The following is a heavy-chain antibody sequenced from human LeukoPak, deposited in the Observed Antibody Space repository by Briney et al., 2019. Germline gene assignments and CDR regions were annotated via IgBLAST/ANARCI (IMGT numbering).Heavy chain of an antibody. CDR3: ARHDYYDSSGYYYPSYYFDY. V-gene: IGHV5-51*01. CDR2: IYPGDSDT. CDR1: GYSFTSYW. D-gene: IGHD3-22*01. J-gene: IGHJ4*02. Sequence: GAALKISCKGSGYSFTSYWIGWVRPMPGKGLGWMGIIYPGDSDTRYSPSFQGQVTISADKSISTAYLQWSSLKASDTAMYYCARHDYYDSSGYYYPSYYFDYWGQGTLVTVSS.